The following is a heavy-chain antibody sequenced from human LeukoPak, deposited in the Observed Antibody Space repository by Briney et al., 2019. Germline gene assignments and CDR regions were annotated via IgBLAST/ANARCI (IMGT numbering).Heavy chain of an antibody. J-gene: IGHJ4*02. D-gene: IGHD3-22*01. CDR2: ISSSSSYI. CDR1: GFTFSSYS. Sequence: GGSLRLSCAASGFTFSSYSMNWVRQAPGKGLEWVSSISSSSSYIYYADSVKGRFTISRDNAKNSLYLQMNSLRAEDTAVYYCAPHYDSSGYYPPFFDYWGQGTLVTVSS. CDR3: APHYDSSGYYPPFFDY. V-gene: IGHV3-21*01.